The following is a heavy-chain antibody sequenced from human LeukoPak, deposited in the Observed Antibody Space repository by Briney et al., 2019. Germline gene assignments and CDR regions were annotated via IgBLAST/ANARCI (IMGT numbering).Heavy chain of an antibody. Sequence: GESLKISCKDSGYSFTSYWIGWVRQMPGKGLEWMGIIYPGDSDTRYSPSFQGQVTISADKSISTAYLQWSSLKASDTAMHYCARLGGGYSYGYGPFDYWGQGTLVTVSS. J-gene: IGHJ4*02. CDR1: GYSFTSYW. CDR2: IYPGDSDT. V-gene: IGHV5-51*01. D-gene: IGHD5-18*01. CDR3: ARLGGGYSYGYGPFDY.